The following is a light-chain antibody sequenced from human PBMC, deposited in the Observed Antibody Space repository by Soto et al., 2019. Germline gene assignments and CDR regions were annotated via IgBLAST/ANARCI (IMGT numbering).Light chain of an antibody. CDR1: QSVSSSY. CDR3: QQYGNSPWT. V-gene: IGKV3-20*01. Sequence: EIVLTQSPGTLSLSPGERATLSCRASQSVSSSYLAWFQQKPGQAPRLLIHVASSRATGIPDRFSGSESGTDFILTISRLVPDDSAVDDCQQYGNSPWTLGQGTKVEIK. CDR2: VAS. J-gene: IGKJ1*01.